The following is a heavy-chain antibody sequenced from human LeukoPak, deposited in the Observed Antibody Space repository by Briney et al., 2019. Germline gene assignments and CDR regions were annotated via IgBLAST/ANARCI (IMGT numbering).Heavy chain of an antibody. CDR2: ISYDGSNK. CDR1: GFTFSSYA. D-gene: IGHD1-20*01. V-gene: IGHV3-30-3*01. CDR3: AREGYNWDAFDI. Sequence: GGSLRHSCAASGFTFSSYAMHWVRQAPGKGLEWVAVISYDGSNKYYADSVKGRFTISRDNSKNTLYLQMNSLRAEDTAVYYCAREGYNWDAFDIWGQGTMVTVSS. J-gene: IGHJ3*02.